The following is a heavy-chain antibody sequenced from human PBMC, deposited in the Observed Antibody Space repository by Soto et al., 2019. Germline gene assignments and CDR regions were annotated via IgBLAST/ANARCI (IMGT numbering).Heavy chain of an antibody. CDR3: ARRGYSYGYYFDY. CDR1: GGSFSGYY. D-gene: IGHD5-18*01. V-gene: IGHV4-34*01. J-gene: IGHJ4*02. Sequence: SETLSLTCAVYGGSFSGYYWSWIRQPPGKGLEWIGEINHSGSTNYNPSLKSRVTISVDTSKNQFSLKLSSVTAADTAVYYCARRGYSYGYYFDYWGQGTLVTVSS. CDR2: INHSGST.